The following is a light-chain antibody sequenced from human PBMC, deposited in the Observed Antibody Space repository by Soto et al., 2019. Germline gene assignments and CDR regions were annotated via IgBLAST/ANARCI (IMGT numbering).Light chain of an antibody. CDR3: STWDASLSGRV. V-gene: IGLV1-47*02. CDR1: SSNIGNNF. J-gene: IGLJ3*02. CDR2: SDD. Sequence: QSVLTQPPSASGTPGQKVTISCSGASSNIGNNFVSWYQQVPGTAPKLLIYSDDQRPSGVPDRVSGSKSGTSASLAISGLRSEDEADYYWSTWDASLSGRVFGGGTNLTVL.